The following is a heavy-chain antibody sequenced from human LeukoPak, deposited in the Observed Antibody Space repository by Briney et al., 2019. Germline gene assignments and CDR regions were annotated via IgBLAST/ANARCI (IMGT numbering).Heavy chain of an antibody. CDR2: ISYDGSNK. Sequence: GGSLRLSCAASGFTFSSYGMHWVRQAPGKGLERVAVISYDGSNKYYADSVKGRFTISRDNSKNTLYLQMNSLRAEDTAVYYCAKKIAAAGTTGYYYYYGMDVWGQGTTVTVSS. D-gene: IGHD6-13*01. CDR3: AKKIAAAGTTGYYYYYGMDV. CDR1: GFTFSSYG. J-gene: IGHJ6*02. V-gene: IGHV3-30*18.